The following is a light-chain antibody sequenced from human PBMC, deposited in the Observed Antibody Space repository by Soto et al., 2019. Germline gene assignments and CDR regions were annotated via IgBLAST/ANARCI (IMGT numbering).Light chain of an antibody. J-gene: IGKJ1*01. V-gene: IGKV3-15*01. Sequence: ERVMTQTQATLSVSPGERATLSCRASQSVSSNLAWYQQKPGQAPRLLIYGASTRATGIPARFSGSGSGTEFTLTISSLQSEDFAVYYCQQYNNWPRTFGQGTKVDTK. CDR3: QQYNNWPRT. CDR2: GAS. CDR1: QSVSSN.